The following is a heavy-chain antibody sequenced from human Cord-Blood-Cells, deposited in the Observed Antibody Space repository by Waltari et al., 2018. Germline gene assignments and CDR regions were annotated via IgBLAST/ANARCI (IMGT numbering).Heavy chain of an antibody. CDR1: GFTFSSYW. D-gene: IGHD6-6*01. Sequence: EVQLVESGGGLVQPGGSLRLSCAASGFTFSSYWMSWVRQAPGKGLEWVANIKQDGSEKYYVESVKGRFTISRDKAKNSLYLQMNSLRAEDTAVYYCARDQVAAPFDYWGQGTLVTVSS. CDR3: ARDQVAAPFDY. CDR2: IKQDGSEK. J-gene: IGHJ4*02. V-gene: IGHV3-7*01.